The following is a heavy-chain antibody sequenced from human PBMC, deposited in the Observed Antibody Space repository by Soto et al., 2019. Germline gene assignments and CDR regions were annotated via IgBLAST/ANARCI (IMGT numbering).Heavy chain of an antibody. J-gene: IGHJ6*02. Sequence: GGSLRLSCAASGFTFSSYAMHWVRQAPGKGLEWVAVISYDGSNKYYADSVKGRFTISRDNSKNTLYLQMNSLRAEVTAVYYCARDQTGIAVAHYYYYGMDVWGQGTTVTVSS. CDR1: GFTFSSYA. V-gene: IGHV3-30-3*01. CDR3: ARDQTGIAVAHYYYYGMDV. D-gene: IGHD6-19*01. CDR2: ISYDGSNK.